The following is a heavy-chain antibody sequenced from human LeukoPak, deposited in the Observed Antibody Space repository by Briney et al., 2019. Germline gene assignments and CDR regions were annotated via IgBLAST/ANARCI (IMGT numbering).Heavy chain of an antibody. V-gene: IGHV1-2*02. J-gene: IGHJ4*02. CDR2: INPNSGGK. CDR1: GYTFTGYY. D-gene: IGHD4-17*01. CDR3: ARPVTPGEVFDY. Sequence: GASVKVSCKASGYTFTGYYMHWVRQAPGQGLEWMGWINPNSGGKNYAQKFQGRVTMTRDTSISTAYMELSRLRSDDTAVYYCARPVTPGEVFDYWGQGTLVTVSS.